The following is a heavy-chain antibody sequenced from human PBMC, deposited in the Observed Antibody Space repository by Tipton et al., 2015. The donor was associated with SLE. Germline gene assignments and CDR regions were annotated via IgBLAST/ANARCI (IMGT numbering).Heavy chain of an antibody. CDR1: GFTFSSYG. Sequence: SLRLSCAASGFTFSSYGMHWVRQAPGKGLEWAAVIWYDGSNKYYADSVKGRFTISRDNSKNTLYLQMNSLRAEDTAVYYCAAQLVPYYYGMDVWGQGTTVTVSS. D-gene: IGHD6-13*01. J-gene: IGHJ6*02. CDR2: IWYDGSNK. CDR3: AAQLVPYYYGMDV. V-gene: IGHV3-33*01.